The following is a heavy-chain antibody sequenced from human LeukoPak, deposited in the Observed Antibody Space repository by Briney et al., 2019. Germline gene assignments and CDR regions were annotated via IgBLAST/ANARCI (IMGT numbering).Heavy chain of an antibody. CDR2: ISWNSGSI. CDR3: AREGITAAADY. D-gene: IGHD6-13*01. J-gene: IGHJ4*02. CDR1: GFTFDDYA. Sequence: SLRLSCAASGFTFDDYAMHWVRQAPGKGLEWVSGISWNSGSIGYADSVKGRFTISRDNAKNSLYLQVNSLRAEDTAVYYCAREGITAAADYWGQGTPVTVSS. V-gene: IGHV3-9*01.